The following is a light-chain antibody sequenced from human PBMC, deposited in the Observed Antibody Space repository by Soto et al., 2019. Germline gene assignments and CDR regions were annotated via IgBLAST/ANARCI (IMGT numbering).Light chain of an antibody. V-gene: IGKV3-11*01. J-gene: IGKJ5*01. CDR2: DAS. Sequence: DIVLTHSPATLPLSTAKRATLSRRASQSVTSYLAWYQQRPGQAPRLLIYDASRRATGIPDRFSGSGSGADFTLTISSLEPEDFAVYYCQQRSSWPITFGQGTRLEIK. CDR1: QSVTSY. CDR3: QQRSSWPIT.